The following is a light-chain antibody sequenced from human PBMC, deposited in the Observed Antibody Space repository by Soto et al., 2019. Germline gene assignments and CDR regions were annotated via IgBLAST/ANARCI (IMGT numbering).Light chain of an antibody. J-gene: IGLJ2*01. CDR3: CSYGGSSTSVV. Sequence: QSVLTQPASVSGSPGQSITISCTGTSSDVGSYNLVSWYQQHLGKVPKLMIYDVSKRPSGVSNRFSGSKSGNTASLTIAGLQAEDEADYYCCSYGGSSTSVVFGGGTKVTVL. CDR2: DVS. V-gene: IGLV2-23*02. CDR1: SSDVGSYNL.